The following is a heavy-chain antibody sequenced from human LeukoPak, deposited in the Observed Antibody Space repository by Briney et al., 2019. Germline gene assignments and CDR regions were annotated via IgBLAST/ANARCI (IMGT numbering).Heavy chain of an antibody. CDR3: ARGFDGDPSYYFDY. CDR1: GGTFSSYA. V-gene: IGHV1-69*05. D-gene: IGHD4-17*01. Sequence: SVKVSCKASGGTFSSYAISWVRQAPGQGREWMGGIIPIFGTANYAQKFQGRVTITTDESTSTDYMELSSLRSEDTAVYYCARGFDGDPSYYFDYWGQRTLVTVSS. J-gene: IGHJ4*02. CDR2: IIPIFGTA.